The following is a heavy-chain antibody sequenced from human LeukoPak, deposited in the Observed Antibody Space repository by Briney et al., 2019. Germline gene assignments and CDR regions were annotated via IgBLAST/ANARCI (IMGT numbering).Heavy chain of an antibody. CDR1: GFTFSSYW. D-gene: IGHD3-10*01. Sequence: GGSLRLSCAASGFTFSSYWMHWVRQVPGKGLAWVSRINSDGSSTSYADSVKGRFTISRDNAKNTLYVQMNSLRAEDTAVYYCSTGSGHASDIWGRGTMVTVSS. CDR3: STGSGHASDI. J-gene: IGHJ3*02. CDR2: INSDGSST. V-gene: IGHV3-74*01.